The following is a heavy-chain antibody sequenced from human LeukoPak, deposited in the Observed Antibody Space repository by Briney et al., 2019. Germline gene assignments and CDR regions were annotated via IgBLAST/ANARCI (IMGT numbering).Heavy chain of an antibody. J-gene: IGHJ4*02. V-gene: IGHV4-59*01. CDR1: GGSISSYY. CDR2: IYYSGST. D-gene: IGHD3-10*01. Sequence: RASETLSLTCTVSGGSISSYYWSWIRQPPGKGLEWIGYIYYSGSTNYNPSLKRRVTQSVDTSKNQFSLKLSSVTAADTAVYYCAREGRFGESPLGYFDYWGQGTLVTVSS. CDR3: AREGRFGESPLGYFDY.